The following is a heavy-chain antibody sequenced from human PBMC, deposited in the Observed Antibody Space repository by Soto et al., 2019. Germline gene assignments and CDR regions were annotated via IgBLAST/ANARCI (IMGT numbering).Heavy chain of an antibody. Sequence: QLLQSGGGLVQPGGSLTLSCAASGFTFGTTDMSWVRQDPGEGLEWVSTIVGSGGITYYADSVKGRFTTSRNNSRNTVYLQMNSLRGDDTALYYCVKNSGWFNTWGQGALVTVSS. J-gene: IGHJ5*02. CDR3: VKNSGWFNT. D-gene: IGHD3-10*01. CDR1: GFTFGTTD. V-gene: IGHV3-23*01. CDR2: IVGSGGIT.